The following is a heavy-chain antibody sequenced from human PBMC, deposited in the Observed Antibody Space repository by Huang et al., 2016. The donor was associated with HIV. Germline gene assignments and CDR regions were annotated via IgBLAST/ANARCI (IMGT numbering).Heavy chain of an antibody. D-gene: IGHD3-3*01. V-gene: IGHV1-24*01. CDR3: ATRTPGFLERLLFY. J-gene: IGHJ4*02. CDR2: CDPEDGKP. Sequence: QVHLEQSGAEVRKPGASVKVSCKVSGDILNQLSIHGVRQPPGKGLEWMGGCDPEDGKPIYAQTFQGRVTMTEDTSRDTAYMELSGLKSEDTAMYYCATRTPGFLERLLFYWGQGTLVTVSS. CDR1: GDILNQLS.